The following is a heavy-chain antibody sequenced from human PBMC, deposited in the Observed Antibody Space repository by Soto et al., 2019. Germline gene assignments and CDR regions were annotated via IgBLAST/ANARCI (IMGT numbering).Heavy chain of an antibody. D-gene: IGHD4-17*01. CDR2: ITPILGIA. V-gene: IGHV1-69*02. J-gene: IGHJ4*02. CDR1: GGTFSSYS. CDR3: ARMPLGDYSSY. Sequence: QVQLVQSGAEVKKPGSSVKVSCKASGGTFSSYSINWVRQAPGQGLEWMGRITPILGIANYAQKFQGRVTVTAEKSTSTAYMEPGRLRSEETAVYYCARMPLGDYSSYWGQGTLVTVS.